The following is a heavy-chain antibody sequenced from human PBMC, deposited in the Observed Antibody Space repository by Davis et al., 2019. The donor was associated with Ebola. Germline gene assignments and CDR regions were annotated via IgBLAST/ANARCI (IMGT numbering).Heavy chain of an antibody. CDR3: ARWSILGQ. V-gene: IGHV3-48*02. Sequence: ESPKISRAASGITFSRYSMNWVRQAPGKGLEWVAFISSGSFTIHYADSVKGRFTISRDNAKNSLFLQMNSLRDEDTAVYYCARWSILGQWGQGTLVTVSS. CDR2: ISSGSFTI. D-gene: IGHD3-3*01. CDR1: GITFSRYS. J-gene: IGHJ4*02.